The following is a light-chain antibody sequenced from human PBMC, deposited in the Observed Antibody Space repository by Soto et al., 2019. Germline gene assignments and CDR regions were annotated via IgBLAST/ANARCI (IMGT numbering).Light chain of an antibody. CDR1: QNIRKN. J-gene: IGKJ2*01. CDR3: HQYNNYMYT. Sequence: VLTQSPGTLSLSPGQRATLSCRASQNIRKNLAWYQQKPGQAPSLLIYEASTRASGVPVRFSGSGAGTEFTLTISSLQSEDFGVYYCHQYNNYMYTFGQGTKVDIK. V-gene: IGKV3-15*01. CDR2: EAS.